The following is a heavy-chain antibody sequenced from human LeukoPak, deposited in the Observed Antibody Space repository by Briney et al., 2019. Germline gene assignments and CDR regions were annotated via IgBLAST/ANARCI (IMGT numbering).Heavy chain of an antibody. D-gene: IGHD3-10*01. Sequence: GASVKVSCKASGYTFTDFYLHWVRQAPGQGLEWMGWINPHSGGTEFAQTFQGRVTMTRDTSINTAYMVLTRLRSDDTAVYYCARVKYYDSGSYFQNYFDYWGQGTLVTASS. CDR3: ARVKYYDSGSYFQNYFDY. CDR2: INPHSGGT. V-gene: IGHV1-2*02. J-gene: IGHJ4*02. CDR1: GYTFTDFY.